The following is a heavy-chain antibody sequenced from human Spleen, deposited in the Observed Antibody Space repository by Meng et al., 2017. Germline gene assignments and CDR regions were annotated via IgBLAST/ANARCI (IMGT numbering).Heavy chain of an antibody. CDR2: IYHIGTT. Sequence: GSLRLSCTVSGYSITSGYYWGWIRQPPGKGLEWIGDIYHIGTTYYNPSLKSRVTLSVDTSKSQFSLRLSSVTAADTAVYYCARASQEEHLWYSLHPFDIWGQGTMVTVSS. V-gene: IGHV4-38-2*02. D-gene: IGHD5-18*01. CDR1: GYSITSGYY. CDR3: ARASQEEHLWYSLHPFDI. J-gene: IGHJ3*02.